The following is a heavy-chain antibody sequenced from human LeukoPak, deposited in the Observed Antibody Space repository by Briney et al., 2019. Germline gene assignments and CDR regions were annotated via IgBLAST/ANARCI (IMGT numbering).Heavy chain of an antibody. J-gene: IGHJ4*02. CDR2: IKEDGSEK. V-gene: IGHV3-7*01. CDR3: ARDPSSLRDSYDY. Sequence: GGSLRLSCGASGFTFSSYSMNWVRQAPGKGLEWVANIKEDGSEKNYVDSVKGRFTISRDNAKNSLYLQMNSLRVEDTAVYYCARDPSSLRDSYDYWGQGTLVTVSS. CDR1: GFTFSSYS.